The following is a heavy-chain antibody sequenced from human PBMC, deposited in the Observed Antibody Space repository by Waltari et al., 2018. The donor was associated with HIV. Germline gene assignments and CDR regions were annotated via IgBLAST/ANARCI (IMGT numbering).Heavy chain of an antibody. CDR2: INPDGTDT. CDR3: ARGKDCGGGTCDGYHYYGLDV. J-gene: IGHJ6*02. D-gene: IGHD2-15*01. Sequence: EVQLVESGGGLVQPGGSLRLSCAAPGFTLTPSWVHWVRQVRGKGLVWVSRINPDGTDTRYADSVKGRFTISRDNAKNTVYLQVNSLRGEDTSVYYCARGKDCGGGTCDGYHYYGLDVWGQGTTVTVSS. CDR1: GFTLTPSW. V-gene: IGHV3-74*01.